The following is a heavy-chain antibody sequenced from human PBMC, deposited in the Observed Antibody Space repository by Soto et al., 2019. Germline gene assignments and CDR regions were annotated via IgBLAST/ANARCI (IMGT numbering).Heavy chain of an antibody. CDR3: ARADQQLVLGSFDD. D-gene: IGHD6-13*01. V-gene: IGHV3-33*01. CDR2: IWYDGSNK. CDR1: GFTFSSYG. J-gene: IGHJ4*02. Sequence: QVQLVESGGGVVQPGRSLRLSCAASGFTFSSYGMHWVRQAPGKGLEWVAVIWYDGSNKYYADSVKSRFTISRDNSKNTLYLQMNSLSAEDTAVYYCARADQQLVLGSFDDWGQGTLVTVSS.